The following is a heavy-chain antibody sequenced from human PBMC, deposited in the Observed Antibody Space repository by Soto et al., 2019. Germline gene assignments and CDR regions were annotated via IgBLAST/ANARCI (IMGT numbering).Heavy chain of an antibody. J-gene: IGHJ4*02. Sequence: SEILSLTCAVYVGSFSGYYWRWIRQPPGKGLEWIGEINHSGSTNYNPPLKSRVTISVDTSKTQVSLKLSSVTAADTAVYYCARGGWVIVDYWGQGTMVAVSS. D-gene: IGHD3-22*01. V-gene: IGHV4-34*01. CDR2: INHSGST. CDR3: ARGGWVIVDY. CDR1: VGSFSGYY.